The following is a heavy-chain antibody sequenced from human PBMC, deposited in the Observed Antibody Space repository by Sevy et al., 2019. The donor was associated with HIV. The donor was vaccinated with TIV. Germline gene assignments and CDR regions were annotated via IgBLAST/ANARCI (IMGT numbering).Heavy chain of an antibody. Sequence: PETLSLTCTVSGGSISSYYWSWIRQPPGKGLEWIGYIYYSGSTNYNPSLKSRVTISVDTSKNQFSLKLTSVTAADTAVYYCARDPGIAVAGEYYFDYWGQGTLVTVSS. D-gene: IGHD6-19*01. J-gene: IGHJ4*02. CDR3: ARDPGIAVAGEYYFDY. CDR1: GGSISSYY. V-gene: IGHV4-59*13. CDR2: IYYSGST.